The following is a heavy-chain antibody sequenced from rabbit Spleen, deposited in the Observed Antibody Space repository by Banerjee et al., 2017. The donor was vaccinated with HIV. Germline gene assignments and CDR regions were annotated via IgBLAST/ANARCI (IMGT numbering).Heavy chain of an antibody. CDR1: GFSFSSGYD. Sequence: QEQLVESGGGLVKPGASLTLICTASGFSFSSGYDMSWVRQAPGKGPEWIGCIYPDGSGSTAYASWAKGRFTISKTSSTTVTLQMTSLTAADTATYFCARGSAAMTMVITGYYLNLWGPGTLVTVS. CDR2: IYPDGSGST. D-gene: IGHD2-1*01. V-gene: IGHV1S45*01. CDR3: ARGSAAMTMVITGYYLNL. J-gene: IGHJ4*01.